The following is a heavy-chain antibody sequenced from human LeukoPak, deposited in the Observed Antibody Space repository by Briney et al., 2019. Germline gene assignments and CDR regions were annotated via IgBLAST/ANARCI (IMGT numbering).Heavy chain of an antibody. CDR2: ISGSGGST. Sequence: GGSLRLSCAVSGFIFSNCAMNWVRQAPGKGLEWVSAISGSGGSTYYADSVKGRFTISRDNSKNTLYLQMNSLRAEDTALYYCARVVYDFWSAYDYWGQGTLVTVSS. V-gene: IGHV3-23*01. CDR3: ARVVYDFWSAYDY. J-gene: IGHJ4*02. CDR1: GFIFSNCA. D-gene: IGHD3-3*01.